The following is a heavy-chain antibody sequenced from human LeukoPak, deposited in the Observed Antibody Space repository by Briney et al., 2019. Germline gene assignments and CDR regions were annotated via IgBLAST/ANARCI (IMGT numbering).Heavy chain of an antibody. CDR3: ARGYGDRGRVLHPFSQPTDY. Sequence: ASVKVSCKASGYSFNSYYLNWVRQAPGQGLEWMGKIDPGGDYTKYAQKFQGRVTMTRDTSISTAYMELSRLRSDDTAVYYCARGYGDRGRVLHPFSQPTDYWGQGTLVTVSS. V-gene: IGHV1-2*02. J-gene: IGHJ4*02. D-gene: IGHD5-18*01. CDR2: IDPGGDYT. CDR1: GYSFNSYY.